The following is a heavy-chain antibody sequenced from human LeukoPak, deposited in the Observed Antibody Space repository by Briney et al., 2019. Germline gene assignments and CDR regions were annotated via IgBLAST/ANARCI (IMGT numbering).Heavy chain of an antibody. V-gene: IGHV1-2*01. CDR3: ARFARGCSSTSCYDPPKTDYYYYYYMDV. J-gene: IGHJ6*03. CDR2: INPKSGGT. Sequence: SVKVSCKASVCTFTGYYMHWVGQAPGQGLDGMGWINPKSGGTNYAQKFQGRVTSTRDTYISTAYMELSRLRSDDTAVYYCARFARGCSSTSCYDPPKTDYYYYYYMDVWGKGTTVTVSS. CDR1: VCTFTGYY. D-gene: IGHD2-2*01.